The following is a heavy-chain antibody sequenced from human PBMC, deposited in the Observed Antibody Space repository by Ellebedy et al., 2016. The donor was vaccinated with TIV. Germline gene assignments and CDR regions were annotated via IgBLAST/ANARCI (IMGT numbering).Heavy chain of an antibody. D-gene: IGHD3-22*01. V-gene: IGHV3-23*01. CDR1: GFTFSSHA. CDR3: VKLDSSGFYYGRLDY. Sequence: GGSLRLSCAASGFTFSSHAISWVRQTPGKGLERVSGISAGGDSTYYVDSVKGRFTISRDNSKKTLYLQMNSLRAEDTAVYYCVKLDSSGFYYGRLDYWGQGTLVTVSS. CDR2: ISAGGDST. J-gene: IGHJ4*02.